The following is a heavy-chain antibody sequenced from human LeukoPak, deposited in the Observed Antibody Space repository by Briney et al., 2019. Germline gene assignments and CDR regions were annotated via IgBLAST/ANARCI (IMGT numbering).Heavy chain of an antibody. CDR3: ARDGIVVVPAAMWPDY. Sequence: PGGSLRPSCAASGFTFSSYAMHWVRQAPGKGLEWVAVISYDGSNKYYADPVKGRFTISRDNSKNTLYLQMNSLRAEDTAVYYCARDGIVVVPAAMWPDYWGQGTLVTVSS. CDR1: GFTFSSYA. D-gene: IGHD2-2*01. CDR2: ISYDGSNK. J-gene: IGHJ4*02. V-gene: IGHV3-30-3*01.